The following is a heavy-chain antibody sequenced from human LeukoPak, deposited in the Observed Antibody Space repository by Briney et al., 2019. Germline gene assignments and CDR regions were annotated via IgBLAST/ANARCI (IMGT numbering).Heavy chain of an antibody. CDR1: GFTFSSYS. J-gene: IGHJ6*03. CDR2: ISSSSSYI. Sequence: GGSLRLSCAASGFTFSSYSMNWVRQAPGKGLEWVSSISSSSSYIYYADSVKDRFTISRDNAKNSLYLQMNSLRAEDTAVYYCARDSPPITIFGVVLYYYYMDVWGKGTTVTVSS. V-gene: IGHV3-21*01. D-gene: IGHD3-3*01. CDR3: ARDSPPITIFGVVLYYYYMDV.